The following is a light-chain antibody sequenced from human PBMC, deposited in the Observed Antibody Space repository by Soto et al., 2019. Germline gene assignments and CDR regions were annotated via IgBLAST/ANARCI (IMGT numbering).Light chain of an antibody. CDR3: QQYNNWLTWT. CDR2: GAS. V-gene: IGKV3-15*01. Sequence: EIVLTQSPATLSVSPGERATLSCRASQSVSSNLAWYQQKPGQAPRLLIYGASTRATGIPARFSGSGSGTEFTLTIRSLQSEDFAVYYCQQYNNWLTWTFGQGTMGDIK. J-gene: IGKJ1*01. CDR1: QSVSSN.